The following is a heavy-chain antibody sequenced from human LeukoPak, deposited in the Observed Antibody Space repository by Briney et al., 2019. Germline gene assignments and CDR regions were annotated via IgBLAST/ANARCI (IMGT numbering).Heavy chain of an antibody. CDR1: GGSISSFF. CDR3: ARALLWFGEGFDP. D-gene: IGHD3-10*01. CDR2: IHYTGST. V-gene: IGHV4-59*12. Sequence: SETLSLTCTVSGGSISSFFWSWIRQPPGKGLEWIGYIHYTGSTKDNPSLKSRLTTSVDTSKNQFSLKLSSVTAADTAVYYCARALLWFGEGFDPWGQGTLVTVSS. J-gene: IGHJ5*02.